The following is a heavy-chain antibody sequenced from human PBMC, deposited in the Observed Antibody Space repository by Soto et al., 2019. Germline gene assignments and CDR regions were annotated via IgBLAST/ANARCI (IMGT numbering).Heavy chain of an antibody. CDR1: GYTFTSYA. CDR2: INAGNGNT. CDR3: TRDLPPVDY. V-gene: IGHV1-3*01. J-gene: IGHJ4*02. Sequence: QVQLVQSGAEVKKPGASVKVSCKASGYTFTSYAMHWVRQAPGQRLEWMGWINAGNGNTKYSQKFQGRVTITRDTSASTDHMELSSLRTEDTAVYYCTRDLPPVDYWGQGTLVTVSS.